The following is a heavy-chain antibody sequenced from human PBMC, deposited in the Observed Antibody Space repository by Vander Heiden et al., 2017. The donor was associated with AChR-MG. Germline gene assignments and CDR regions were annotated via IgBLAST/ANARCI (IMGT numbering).Heavy chain of an antibody. Sequence: QVQLVESGGGVVQPGRSLRLSCAAPGFTFSSYAMHWVRQAPGKGLEWVAVISYDGSNKYYADSVKGRFTISRDNSKNTLYLQMNSLRAEDTAVYYCARGPRGAVAGTWGPFDYWGQGTLVTVSS. V-gene: IGHV3-30-3*01. CDR2: ISYDGSNK. CDR3: ARGPRGAVAGTWGPFDY. D-gene: IGHD6-19*01. J-gene: IGHJ4*02. CDR1: GFTFSSYA.